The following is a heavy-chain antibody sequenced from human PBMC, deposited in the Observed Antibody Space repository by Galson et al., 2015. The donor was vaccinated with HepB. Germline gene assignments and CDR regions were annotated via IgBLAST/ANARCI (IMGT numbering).Heavy chain of an antibody. D-gene: IGHD5-12*01. V-gene: IGHV3-23*01. CDR3: AKVWGGYSGADY. CDR1: GFTFNHYA. J-gene: IGHJ4*02. Sequence: SLRLSCAASGFTFNHYAMIWVRQAPGKGLEWVAHIAYNGGGTYYGDSVEGRFTISRDNSKSTLYLQMNNLRVEDTAVYSCAKVWGGYSGADYCGQGTLVTVSS. CDR2: IAYNGGGT.